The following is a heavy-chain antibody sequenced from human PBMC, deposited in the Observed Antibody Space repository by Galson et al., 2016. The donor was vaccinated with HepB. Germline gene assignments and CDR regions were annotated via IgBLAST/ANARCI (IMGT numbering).Heavy chain of an antibody. D-gene: IGHD5-18*01. CDR1: GFPFSSYL. CDR2: VNSDGSST. J-gene: IGHJ6*03. CDR3: AREGYGPLYYYFYYMDV. V-gene: IGHV3-74*01. Sequence: RLSCAASGFPFSSYLMHWVRQAPGKGLVWVSRVNSDGSSTSYADSVKGRFTISKDNAKNTLYLQMNGLRAEDTAVYFCAREGYGPLYYYFYYMDVWGKGTTVTVSS.